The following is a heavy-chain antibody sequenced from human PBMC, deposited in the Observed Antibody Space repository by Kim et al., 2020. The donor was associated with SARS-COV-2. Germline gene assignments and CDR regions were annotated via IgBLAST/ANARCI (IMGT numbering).Heavy chain of an antibody. Sequence: GGSLRLSCAASGFTFSSYSMNWVRQAPGKGLEWVSSISSSSYIYYADSVKGRFTISRDNAKNSLYLQMNSLRAEDTAVYYCARDRGDTAMIYRFDYWGQGTLVTVSS. V-gene: IGHV3-21*01. J-gene: IGHJ4*02. D-gene: IGHD5-18*01. CDR1: GFTFSSYS. CDR2: ISSSSYI. CDR3: ARDRGDTAMIYRFDY.